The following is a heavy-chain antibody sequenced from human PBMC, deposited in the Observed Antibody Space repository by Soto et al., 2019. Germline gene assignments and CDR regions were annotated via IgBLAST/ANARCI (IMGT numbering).Heavy chain of an antibody. CDR3: ARRGYSYGPHFDY. J-gene: IGHJ4*02. D-gene: IGHD5-18*01. CDR2: IYYSGST. CDR1: GGSISSSSYY. Sequence: KSSETLSLTCTVSGGSISSSSYYWGWIRQPPGKGLEWIGSIYYSGSTYYNPSLKSRVTISVDTSKNQFSLKLSSVTAADTAVYYCARRGYSYGPHFDYWGQGTLVTVSS. V-gene: IGHV4-39*01.